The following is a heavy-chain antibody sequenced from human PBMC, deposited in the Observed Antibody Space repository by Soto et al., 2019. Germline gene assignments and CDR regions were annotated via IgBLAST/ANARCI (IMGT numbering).Heavy chain of an antibody. Sequence: SETLSLTCTVSGGSISSGGYYWSWIRQHPGKGLEWIGYIYYSGSTYYNPSLKSRVTISVDTSMNQFSLKLSSVTAADTAVDHCARVGFYCGGDCPYYGMEVWGQGPTVTVAS. CDR1: GGSISSGGYY. CDR2: IYYSGST. V-gene: IGHV4-31*03. CDR3: ARVGFYCGGDCPYYGMEV. J-gene: IGHJ6*02. D-gene: IGHD2-21*02.